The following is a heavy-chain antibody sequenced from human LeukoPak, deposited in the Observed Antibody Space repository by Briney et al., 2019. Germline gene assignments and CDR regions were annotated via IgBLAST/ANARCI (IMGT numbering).Heavy chain of an antibody. CDR3: ARDASRYDCSGGTCYHRPLNGMDV. D-gene: IGHD2-15*01. J-gene: IGHJ6*02. V-gene: IGHV4-61*01. CDR2: IYYSGST. Sequence: SETLSLTCSVSDGSSSSSSYYWGWIRQPPGKGLEWIGYIYYSGSTNYNPSLKSRVTISVDTSKNQFSLKLSSVTAADTAVYYCARDASRYDCSGGTCYHRPLNGMDVWGRGTTVTVSS. CDR1: DGSSSSSSYY.